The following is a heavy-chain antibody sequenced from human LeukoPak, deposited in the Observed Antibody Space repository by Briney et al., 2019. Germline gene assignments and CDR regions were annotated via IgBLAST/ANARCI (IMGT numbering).Heavy chain of an antibody. Sequence: PGRSLRLSCAASGFTFSSYGMHWVRQAPGKGLEWVAVISYDGSNKYYADSVKGRFTISRDNSKNTLYLQMNSLRAEDTAVYYCAKESDSSGYYYYYGMDVWGQGTTVTVSS. J-gene: IGHJ6*02. CDR1: GFTFSSYG. V-gene: IGHV3-30*18. CDR2: ISYDGSNK. CDR3: AKESDSSGYYYYYGMDV. D-gene: IGHD3-22*01.